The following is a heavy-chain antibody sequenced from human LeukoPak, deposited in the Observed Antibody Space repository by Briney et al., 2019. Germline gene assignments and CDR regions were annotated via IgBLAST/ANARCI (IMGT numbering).Heavy chain of an antibody. Sequence: SETLSLTCTVSGGSISSGDYYWSWIRQPPGKGLEWIGYIYYSGSTYYNPSLKSRVTISVDTSKNQFSLKLSSVTAADTAVYYCARVSYDFWSGYMDWGQGTLVTVSS. D-gene: IGHD3-3*01. CDR1: GGSISSGDYY. J-gene: IGHJ4*02. CDR3: ARVSYDFWSGYMD. V-gene: IGHV4-30-4*08. CDR2: IYYSGST.